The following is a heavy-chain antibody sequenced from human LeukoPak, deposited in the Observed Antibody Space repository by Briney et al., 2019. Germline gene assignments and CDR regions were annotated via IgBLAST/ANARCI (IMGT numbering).Heavy chain of an antibody. V-gene: IGHV4-34*01. Sequence: SETLSLTCVVYGGSFSGYYWSWIRQPPGKGLEWIGEINHSGSTNYNPSLKSRVTISVDTSKNQFSLKLSSVTAADTAVYYCARERPSSSGYYFGNYYYYGMDVWGQGTTVTVSS. CDR1: GGSFSGYY. CDR2: INHSGST. J-gene: IGHJ6*02. D-gene: IGHD3-22*01. CDR3: ARERPSSSGYYFGNYYYYGMDV.